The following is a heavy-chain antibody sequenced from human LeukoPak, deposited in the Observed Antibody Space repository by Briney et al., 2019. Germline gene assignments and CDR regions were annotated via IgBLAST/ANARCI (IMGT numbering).Heavy chain of an antibody. CDR3: ARRGYSNYVPFDY. D-gene: IGHD4-11*01. CDR2: IYPGDSDT. J-gene: IGHJ4*02. V-gene: IGHV5-51*01. Sequence: GESLKISCKASGYSFATYWIGWVRQMPGKGLEWMGIIYPGDSDTRYSPSFQGQVTISADKSISTAYLQWSSLKASDTAMYYCARRGYSNYVPFDYWGQGTLVTVSS. CDR1: GYSFATYW.